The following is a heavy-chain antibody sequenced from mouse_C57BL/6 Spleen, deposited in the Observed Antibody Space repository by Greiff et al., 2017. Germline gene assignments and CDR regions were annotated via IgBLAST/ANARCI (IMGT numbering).Heavy chain of an antibody. V-gene: IGHV5-16*01. D-gene: IGHD4-1*01. CDR1: GFTFSDYY. CDR3: ARTGSRRNYFDY. J-gene: IGHJ2*01. Sequence: EVQRVESEGGLVQPGSSMKLSCTASGFTFSDYYMAWVRQVPEKGLEWVANINYDGSSTYYLDSLKSRFIISRDNAKNILYLQMSSLKSEDTATYYCARTGSRRNYFDYWGQGTTLTVSS. CDR2: INYDGSST.